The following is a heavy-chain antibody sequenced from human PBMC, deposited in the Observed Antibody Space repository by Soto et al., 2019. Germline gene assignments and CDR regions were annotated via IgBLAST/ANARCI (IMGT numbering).Heavy chain of an antibody. V-gene: IGHV4-59*01. CDR3: ARVPWQWLGGYAFDI. CDR2: IYYSGST. D-gene: IGHD6-19*01. Sequence: QVQLQESGPGLVKPSETLSLTCTVSGGSINSYYWSWIRQPPGKGLEWIGYIYYSGSTNYNPSLKSRPNISVDTSKNQFTLKLSSVTAADTAVYYCARVPWQWLGGYAFDIWGQGTMVTVSS. CDR1: GGSINSYY. J-gene: IGHJ3*02.